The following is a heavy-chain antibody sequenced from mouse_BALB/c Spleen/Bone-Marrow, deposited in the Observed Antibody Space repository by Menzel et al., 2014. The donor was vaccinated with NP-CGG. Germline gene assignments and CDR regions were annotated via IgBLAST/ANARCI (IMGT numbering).Heavy chain of an antibody. CDR3: ARLYGNYLFYAMDY. J-gene: IGHJ4*01. CDR1: GFNIKDTY. Sequence: EVNVVESGAELVKPGASVKLSCTASGFNIKDTYMHWVKQRPEQGLEWIGRIDPANGNTKYDPKFQGKATITADTSSNTAYLQLSSLTSEDTAVYYCARLYGNYLFYAMDYWGQGTSVTVSS. D-gene: IGHD2-1*01. V-gene: IGHV14-3*02. CDR2: IDPANGNT.